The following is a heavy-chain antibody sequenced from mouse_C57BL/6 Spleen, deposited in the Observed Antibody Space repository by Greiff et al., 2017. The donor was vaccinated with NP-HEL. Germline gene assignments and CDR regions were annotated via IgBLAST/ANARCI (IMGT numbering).Heavy chain of an antibody. Sequence: EVHLVESGGGLVKPGGSLKLSCAASGFSFSSYAMSWVRQTPEKRLEWVATISDGGSYTYYPDNVKGRFTISRDNAKNNLYLQMRHLKTEDTAMYYCARDGVYSNYAAWFAYWGQGTLVTVSA. V-gene: IGHV5-4*01. CDR3: ARDGVYSNYAAWFAY. CDR2: ISDGGSYT. D-gene: IGHD2-5*01. J-gene: IGHJ3*01. CDR1: GFSFSSYA.